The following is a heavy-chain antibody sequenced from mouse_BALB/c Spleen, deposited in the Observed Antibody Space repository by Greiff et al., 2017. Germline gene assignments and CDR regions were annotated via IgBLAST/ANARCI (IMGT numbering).Heavy chain of an antibody. CDR3: ARQNSLYYDSSYGAMDY. CDR2: ISSGGGST. CDR1: GFAFSSYD. D-gene: IGHD1-1*01. V-gene: IGHV5-12-1*01. J-gene: IGHJ4*01. Sequence: EVKLVESGGGLVKPGGSLKLSCAASGFAFSSYDMSWVRQTPEKRLEWVAYISSGGGSTYYPDTVKGRFTISRDNAKNTLYLQMSSLKSEDTAMYYCARQNSLYYDSSYGAMDYWGQGTSVTVSS.